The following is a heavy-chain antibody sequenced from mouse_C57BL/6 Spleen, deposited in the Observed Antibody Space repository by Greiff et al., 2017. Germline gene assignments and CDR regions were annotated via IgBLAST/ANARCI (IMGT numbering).Heavy chain of an antibody. Sequence: EVKVEESGGGLVKPGGSLKLSCAASGFTFSDYGMHWVRQAPEQGLEWVAYISSGSSTIYYADTVKGRFTISRDNAENTLFLQMTSLRSEDTAMYYCARSQLVDYAMDYWGQGTSVTVSS. CDR2: ISSGSSTI. CDR3: ARSQLVDYAMDY. J-gene: IGHJ4*01. V-gene: IGHV5-17*01. D-gene: IGHD4-1*02. CDR1: GFTFSDYG.